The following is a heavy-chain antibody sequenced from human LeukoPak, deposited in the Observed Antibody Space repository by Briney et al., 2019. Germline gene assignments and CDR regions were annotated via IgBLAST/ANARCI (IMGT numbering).Heavy chain of an antibody. V-gene: IGHV3-33*06. D-gene: IGHD6-19*01. CDR2: IWYDGSNK. Sequence: GGSLRLSCAASGFTFSSYGMHWVRQAPGKGLEWVAVIWYDGSNKYYADSVKGRFTIPRDNSKNTLYLQMNSLRAEDTAVYYCAKALAPSIAVAGTPIDYWGQGTLVTVSS. J-gene: IGHJ4*02. CDR3: AKALAPSIAVAGTPIDY. CDR1: GFTFSSYG.